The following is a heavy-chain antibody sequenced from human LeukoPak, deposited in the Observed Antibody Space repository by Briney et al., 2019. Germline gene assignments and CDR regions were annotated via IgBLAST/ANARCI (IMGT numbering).Heavy chain of an antibody. J-gene: IGHJ6*02. CDR2: IKSKTDGGTT. CDR3: TTDIVVVPAARLYYYYGMDV. Sequence: PGGSLRLSCAASGFTFSNAWMSWVRQAPGKGLEWVGRIKSKTDGGTTDYAAPVKGRFTISRDDSKNTLYLRMNSLKTEDTAVYYCTTDIVVVPAARLYYYYGMDVWGQGTTVTVSS. D-gene: IGHD2-2*01. V-gene: IGHV3-15*01. CDR1: GFTFSNAW.